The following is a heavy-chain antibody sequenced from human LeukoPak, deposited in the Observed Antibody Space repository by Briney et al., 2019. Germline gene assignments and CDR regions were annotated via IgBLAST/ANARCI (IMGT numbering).Heavy chain of an antibody. V-gene: IGHV4-34*01. Sequence: PSETLSLTCAVYGGSFSGYYWSWIRQPPGKGLEWIGEINHSGSTNYNPSLKSRVTISVDTSKNQFSLKLSSVTAADTAVYYCARGPPPYYDFWSGYYTGFVYYVDVWGKGTTVTVSS. CDR1: GGSFSGYY. D-gene: IGHD3-3*01. CDR3: ARGPPPYYDFWSGYYTGFVYYVDV. CDR2: INHSGST. J-gene: IGHJ6*03.